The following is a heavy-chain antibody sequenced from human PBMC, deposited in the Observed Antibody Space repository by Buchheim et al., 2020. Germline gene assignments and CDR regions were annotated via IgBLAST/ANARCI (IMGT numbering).Heavy chain of an antibody. CDR3: ATTSGPRDYFDY. CDR1: GFTFSTYA. V-gene: IGHV3-23*01. Sequence: EVQLLESGGGLVQPGGSLRLSCAASGFTFSTYAMTWVRQAPGKGLEWVSSISGSDGSTYYADSVKGRFTISRDNSKNTLYLQMNSLRAEDTAVYYCATTSGPRDYFDYWGQGTL. CDR2: ISGSDGST. D-gene: IGHD6-19*01. J-gene: IGHJ4*02.